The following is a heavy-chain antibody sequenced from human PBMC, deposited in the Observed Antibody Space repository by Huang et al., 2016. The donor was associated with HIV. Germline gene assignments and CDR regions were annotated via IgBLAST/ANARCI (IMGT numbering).Heavy chain of an antibody. D-gene: IGHD3-16*01. Sequence: QIRLVQSGAEVKKPGASVRVSCQASGSAFSDYGFSWVRQAPGLGPEWVDWVSASSGETNYGQRFQGRVPLTTDTSTTTVYMDLRSLRSDDTAVYYCARDPKYHSFPYFRQRRGIEIWGQGTVVTVSS. J-gene: IGHJ3*02. V-gene: IGHV1-18*04. CDR3: ARDPKYHSFPYFRQRRGIEI. CDR1: GSAFSDYG. CDR2: VSASSGET.